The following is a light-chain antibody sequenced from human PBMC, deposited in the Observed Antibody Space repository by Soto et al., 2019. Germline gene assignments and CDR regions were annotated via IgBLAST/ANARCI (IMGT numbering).Light chain of an antibody. V-gene: IGLV1-47*01. CDR2: RNY. Sequence: QSVPTQPPSASGTPGQRVTISCSGSSSNVGSHYVYWYQQLPGTAPKLLIYRNYQRPSGVPDRFSGSKSGTSASLAISGLRSEDEADYYCAAWDDSLSGPVFGGGTKLTVL. J-gene: IGLJ2*01. CDR1: SSNVGSHY. CDR3: AAWDDSLSGPV.